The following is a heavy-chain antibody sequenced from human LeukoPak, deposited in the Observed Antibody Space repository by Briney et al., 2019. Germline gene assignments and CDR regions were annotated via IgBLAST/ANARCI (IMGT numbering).Heavy chain of an antibody. Sequence: GGSLRLSCAASGFTFSSYSMNWVRQAPGKGLEWVSSISSSSSYIYYADSVKGRFTISRDNAKNTLFLQMTSLRAEDMAVYYCAKTYSTPTSFDYWGQGTLVIVSS. CDR1: GFTFSSYS. D-gene: IGHD6-13*01. J-gene: IGHJ4*02. CDR2: ISSSSSYI. V-gene: IGHV3-21*04. CDR3: AKTYSTPTSFDY.